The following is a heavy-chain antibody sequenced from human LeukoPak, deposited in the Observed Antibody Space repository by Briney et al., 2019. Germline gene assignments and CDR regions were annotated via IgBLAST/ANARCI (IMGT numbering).Heavy chain of an antibody. CDR1: GGSISSGDYY. Sequence: SETLSLTCTVSGGSISSGDYYWSWTRQPPGEGLEWIGYIYYSGSTYYNPSLKSRVTISVDTSKNQFSLKLSSVTAADTAVYYCARDRDYYDSSGISHWGQGTLVTVSS. CDR2: IYYSGST. D-gene: IGHD3-22*01. V-gene: IGHV4-30-4*01. J-gene: IGHJ4*02. CDR3: ARDRDYYDSSGISH.